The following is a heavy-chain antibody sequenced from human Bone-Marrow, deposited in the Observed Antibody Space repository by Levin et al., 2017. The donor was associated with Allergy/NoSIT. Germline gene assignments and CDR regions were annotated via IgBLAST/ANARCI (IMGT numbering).Heavy chain of an antibody. Sequence: SETLSLTCAISGDSVSSNSAAWNWIRQSPSRGLEWLGRTYYRSKWYNDYAVSVKSRITINPDTSKNQFSLQLNSVTPEDTAVYYCARTAYYYGNDYYYYYMDVWGKGTTVTVSS. CDR1: GDSVSSNSAA. D-gene: IGHD3-10*01. CDR2: TYYRSKWYN. CDR3: ARTAYYYGNDYYYYYMDV. V-gene: IGHV6-1*01. J-gene: IGHJ6*03.